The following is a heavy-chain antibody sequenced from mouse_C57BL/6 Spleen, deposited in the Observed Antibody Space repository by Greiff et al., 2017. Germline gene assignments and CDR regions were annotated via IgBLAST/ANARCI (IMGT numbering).Heavy chain of an antibody. Sequence: EVQLVESGPGLVKPSQSLSLTCSVTGYSITSGYYWNWIRQFPGNKLEWMGYISYDGSNNYNPSLKNRISITRDTSKNQFFLKLNSVTTEDTATYYCAREEYYGSSFYFDYWGQGTTLTVSS. CDR1: GYSITSGYY. J-gene: IGHJ2*01. V-gene: IGHV3-6*01. D-gene: IGHD1-1*01. CDR2: ISYDGSN. CDR3: AREEYYGSSFYFDY.